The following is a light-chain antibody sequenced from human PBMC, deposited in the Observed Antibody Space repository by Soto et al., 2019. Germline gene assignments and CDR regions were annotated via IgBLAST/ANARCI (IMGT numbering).Light chain of an antibody. CDR3: QQYNHWPGT. J-gene: IGKJ1*01. Sequence: ERVMTQSPATLSASPGERATLSCRANRSVSSNLAWYQQKPGQAPRLLIYGASTRATGITARFSGSGSGTEFTLTINSLQSEDLAVYYCQQYNHWPGTFGQGTKVDIK. CDR2: GAS. V-gene: IGKV3-15*01. CDR1: RSVSSN.